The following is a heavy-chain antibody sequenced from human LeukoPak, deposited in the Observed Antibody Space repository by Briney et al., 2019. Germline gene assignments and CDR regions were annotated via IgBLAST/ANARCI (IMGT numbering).Heavy chain of an antibody. CDR1: GGSFSGYY. Sequence: ETLSLTCAVYGGSFSGYYWSWIRQAPGKGLEWVSSISSSSSYIYYADSVKGRFTISRDNAKNSLYLQMNSLRAEDTAVYYCARTPWGYWGQGTLVTVSS. D-gene: IGHD7-27*01. V-gene: IGHV3-21*01. CDR3: ARTPWGY. CDR2: ISSSSSYI. J-gene: IGHJ4*02.